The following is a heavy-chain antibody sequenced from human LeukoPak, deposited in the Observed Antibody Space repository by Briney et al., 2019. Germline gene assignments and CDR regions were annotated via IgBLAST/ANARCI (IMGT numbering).Heavy chain of an antibody. CDR2: IYYSGST. CDR1: GGSLSSHY. V-gene: IGHV4-59*11. D-gene: IGHD3-10*01. CDR3: ARDTFGSGSYFRY. Sequence: SETLSLTCTVSGGSLSSHYWSWIRQPPGKGLEWIGHIYYSGSTNYNPSLKGRVTISVDTSKIHFSLKLSSVTAADTAVYYCARDTFGSGSYFRYWGQGTLVTVSS. J-gene: IGHJ4*02.